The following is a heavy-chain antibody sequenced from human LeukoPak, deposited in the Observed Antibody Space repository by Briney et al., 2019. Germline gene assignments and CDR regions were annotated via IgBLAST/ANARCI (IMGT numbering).Heavy chain of an antibody. V-gene: IGHV4-4*07. CDR2: IYTAGST. Sequence: PSETLSLTCTVSGGSINNNYWTWIRQPAGKGLEWIGRIYTAGSTNYNPSLQSRVIMSVDTSKNQFSLNVSSVTAAGTAVYYCARWADKSGSSSRVAFDIWGQGTMVTVSS. D-gene: IGHD6-6*01. CDR3: ARWADKSGSSSRVAFDI. CDR1: GGSINNNY. J-gene: IGHJ3*02.